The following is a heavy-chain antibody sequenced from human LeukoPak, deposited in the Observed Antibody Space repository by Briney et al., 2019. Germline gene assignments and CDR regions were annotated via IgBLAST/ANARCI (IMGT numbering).Heavy chain of an antibody. CDR2: IGSRSTYT. Sequence: PGGSLRLSXAASGFTFSSYSMNWVRQAPGKGLEWVSSIGSRSTYTYSADSVKGRFTISRDNAKNSLYLQMNSLRAGDTAVYYCARGGLNFDAFDIWGQGTMVTVSS. J-gene: IGHJ3*02. D-gene: IGHD1-7*01. CDR3: ARGGLNFDAFDI. V-gene: IGHV3-21*01. CDR1: GFTFSSYS.